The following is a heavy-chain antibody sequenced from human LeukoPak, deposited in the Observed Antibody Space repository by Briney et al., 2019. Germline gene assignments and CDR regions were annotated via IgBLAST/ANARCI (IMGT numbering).Heavy chain of an antibody. CDR1: GFTFSTYD. CDR3: ARGGADYLVDY. D-gene: IGHD1-26*01. CDR2: IGTDGDT. V-gene: IGHV3-13*01. Sequence: PGGSLRLSCAASGFTFSTYDMHWVRQDIGKGLEWVSAIGTDGDTYYTDSVKGRFTISRENAKNSLYLQMNSLRAGDTAVYYCARGGADYLVDYWGQGTLVTVSS. J-gene: IGHJ4*02.